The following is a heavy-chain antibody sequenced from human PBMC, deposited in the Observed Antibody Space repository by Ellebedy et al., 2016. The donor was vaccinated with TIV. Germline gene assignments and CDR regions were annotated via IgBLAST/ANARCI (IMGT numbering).Heavy chain of an antibody. Sequence: GESLKISXAASGLTFSSHAMHWVRQAPGKGLEWVAVISYDANRMYYADSVKGRFTISRDNSKNTLYLQMNNLRPEDTAFYYCAKDHVVRGIGEIDSWGQGTLVTVSS. D-gene: IGHD3-10*01. V-gene: IGHV3-30*18. CDR3: AKDHVVRGIGEIDS. J-gene: IGHJ4*02. CDR1: GLTFSSHA. CDR2: ISYDANRM.